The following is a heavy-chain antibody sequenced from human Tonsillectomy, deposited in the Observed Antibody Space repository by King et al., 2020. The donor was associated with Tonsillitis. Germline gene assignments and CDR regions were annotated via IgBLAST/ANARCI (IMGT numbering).Heavy chain of an antibody. D-gene: IGHD1-14*01. V-gene: IGHV3-9*01. CDR2: ISWNSGSI. CDR3: AKDRAPAVPEGWFDP. J-gene: IGHJ5*02. Sequence: VQLVESGGGLVQPGRSLRLSCAASGFTFDDYAMHWVRQAPGKGLEWVSGISWNSGSIGYADSVKGRFTISRDNAKNSLYLQMNSLRAEDTALYYFAKDRAPAVPEGWFDPWGQGTLVTVSS. CDR1: GFTFDDYA.